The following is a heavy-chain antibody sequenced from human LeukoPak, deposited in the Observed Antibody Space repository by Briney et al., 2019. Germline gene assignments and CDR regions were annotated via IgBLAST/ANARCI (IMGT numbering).Heavy chain of an antibody. Sequence: GGSLRLSCAASGFTFSNAWMSWVRQAPGKGLEWVGRIKSKTDGGTTDYAAPVKGRFTISRDDSKNTLYLQMNSLKTEDTVVYYCTTDQGDDGDYADYWGQGTLVTVSS. CDR3: TTDQGDDGDYADY. CDR2: IKSKTDGGTT. CDR1: GFTFSNAW. D-gene: IGHD4-17*01. J-gene: IGHJ4*02. V-gene: IGHV3-15*01.